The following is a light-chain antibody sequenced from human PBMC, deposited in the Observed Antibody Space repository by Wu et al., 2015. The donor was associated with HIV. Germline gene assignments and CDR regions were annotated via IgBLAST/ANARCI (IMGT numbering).Light chain of an antibody. Sequence: EIVLTQSPATLSLSPGDRATLSCRSSQSLNSYLAWYQHKPGQGPRLVMYDTSKRATGIPARFSGSGSGTEFTLTISSIQSEDFAVYYCQQYHNWPPLTFGGGTKVEIK. CDR2: DTS. J-gene: IGKJ4*01. V-gene: IGKV3-11*01. CDR1: QSLNSY. CDR3: QQYHNWPPLT.